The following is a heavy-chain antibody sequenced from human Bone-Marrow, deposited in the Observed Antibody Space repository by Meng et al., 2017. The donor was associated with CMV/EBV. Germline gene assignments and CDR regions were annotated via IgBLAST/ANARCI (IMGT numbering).Heavy chain of an antibody. CDR1: GYTFTSYG. D-gene: IGHD6-13*01. CDR2: ISAYNGNT. V-gene: IGHV1-18*01. CDR3: AREVGSWYSSYYYYGMDV. Sequence: ASVKVSCKASGYTFTSYGISWVRQAPGQGLEWMGWISAYNGNTKYAQKLQGRVTMTTDTSTSTAYMELRSLRSDDTAVYYCAREVGSWYSSYYYYGMDVWGQGTTVTVSS. J-gene: IGHJ6*02.